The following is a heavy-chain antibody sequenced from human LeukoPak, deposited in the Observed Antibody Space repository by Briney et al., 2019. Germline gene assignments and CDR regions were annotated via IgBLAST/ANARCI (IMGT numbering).Heavy chain of an antibody. D-gene: IGHD3-22*01. CDR2: IYHSGST. CDR1: GGSISSSNW. J-gene: IGHJ4*02. CDR3: ARVRLADYYDSSGYSGGPYFDY. Sequence: PSETLSLTCAVSGGSISSSNWWSWVRQPPGKGLEWIGEIYHSGSTNYNPSLKSRVPISVDKSKNQFSLKLSSVTAADTAVYYCARVRLADYYDSSGYSGGPYFDYWGQGTLVTVSS. V-gene: IGHV4-4*02.